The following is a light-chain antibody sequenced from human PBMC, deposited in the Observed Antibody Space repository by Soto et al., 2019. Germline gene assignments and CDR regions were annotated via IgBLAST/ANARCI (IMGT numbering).Light chain of an antibody. V-gene: IGKV3-15*01. CDR3: QQHNNWPIT. J-gene: IGKJ4*01. CDR1: QSIGSN. Sequence: EVVMTQSPATLSVSPGEGGSLSCRASQSIGSNLAWYQQKPGRAPRLLIYGASTMATGIPARFSGSGSGTDFTLTISSLQSEDFAVYSCQQHNNWPITFGGGTKVEIK. CDR2: GAS.